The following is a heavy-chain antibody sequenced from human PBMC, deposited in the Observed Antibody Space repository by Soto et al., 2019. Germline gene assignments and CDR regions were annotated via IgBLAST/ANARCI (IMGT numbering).Heavy chain of an antibody. V-gene: IGHV1-18*01. CDR1: GYTFTSYG. D-gene: IGHD3-10*01. CDR2: ISAYNGNT. Sequence: ASVKVSCKASGYTFTSYGISWVRQAPGQGLEWMGWISAYNGNTNYAQKLQGRVTMTTDTSTSTAYMELRSLRPDDTAVYYCARDVRSFSQKPYYFDYWGQGTLVTVSS. J-gene: IGHJ4*02. CDR3: ARDVRSFSQKPYYFDY.